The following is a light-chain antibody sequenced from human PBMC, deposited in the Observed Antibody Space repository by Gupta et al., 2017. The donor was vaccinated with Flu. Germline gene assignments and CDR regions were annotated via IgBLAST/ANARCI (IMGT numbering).Light chain of an antibody. CDR1: QSVGSSF. Sequence: EIVLTKSPGTLSLSPGERATLSCRASQSVGSSFLAWYQQKPGQAPRLLIYGASSRATGIPDRFSGSGSGTDFTLTISRLEPEDFAVYYCQQYSSSPMTFGQGTKVEIK. J-gene: IGKJ1*01. CDR3: QQYSSSPMT. V-gene: IGKV3-20*01. CDR2: GAS.